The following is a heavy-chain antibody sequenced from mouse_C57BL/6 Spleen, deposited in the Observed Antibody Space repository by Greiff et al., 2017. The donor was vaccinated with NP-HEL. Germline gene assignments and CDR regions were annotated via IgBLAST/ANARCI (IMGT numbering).Heavy chain of an antibody. CDR3: TTDGSSYFSWFAY. J-gene: IGHJ3*01. D-gene: IGHD1-1*01. CDR2: IDPEDGDT. V-gene: IGHV14-1*01. CDR1: GFNIKDYY. Sequence: EVKLQESGAELVRPGASVKLSCTASGFNIKDYYMHWVKQRPEQGLEWIGRIDPEDGDTEYAPKFQGKATMTADTSSNTAYLQLSSLTSEDTAVYYCTTDGSSYFSWFAYWGQGTLVTVSA.